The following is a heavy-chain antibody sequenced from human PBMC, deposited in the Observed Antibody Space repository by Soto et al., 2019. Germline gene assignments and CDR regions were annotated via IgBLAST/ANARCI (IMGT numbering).Heavy chain of an antibody. CDR1: GGTFSSYT. CDR2: IIPILGIA. V-gene: IGHV1-69*04. D-gene: IGHD6-19*01. CDR3: AREVYSSGLPA. J-gene: IGHJ3*01. Sequence: SVTVSCQASGGTFSSYTISWVRQAPGQGLEWMGRIIPILGIANYAQKFQGRVTITADKSTSTAYMELSSLRSEDTAVYYCAREVYSSGLPAWGQGTMVTVSS.